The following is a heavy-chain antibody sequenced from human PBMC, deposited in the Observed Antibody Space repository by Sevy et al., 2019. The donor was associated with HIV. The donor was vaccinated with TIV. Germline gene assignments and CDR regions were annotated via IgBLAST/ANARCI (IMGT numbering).Heavy chain of an antibody. V-gene: IGHV4-61*02. J-gene: IGHJ4*02. CDR1: GDSFSSDTYF. CDR2: IHASGST. CDR3: ARERGSNILTLGLDF. Sequence: SETLSLTCTVSGDSFSSDTYFWNWIRQPAGKGLEWIGRIHASGSTIYNPSLKSRFTMSVDKSKSQFSLRLSSVTAAETAVYFCARERGSNILTLGLDFWGQGSLVTVSS. D-gene: IGHD3-9*01.